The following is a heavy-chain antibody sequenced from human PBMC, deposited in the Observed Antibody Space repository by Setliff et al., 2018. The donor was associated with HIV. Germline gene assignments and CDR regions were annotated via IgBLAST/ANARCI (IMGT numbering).Heavy chain of an antibody. CDR2: IYHSGST. CDR1: GYSVRSGYF. D-gene: IGHD5-12*01. Sequence: SETLSLTCAVSGYSVRSGYFWGWIRQPPGKGLEWIGEIYHSGSTNYNPSLKSRVTISVDKSKNQFSLKLSSVTAADTAVYYCARRGVVIGSGYEGWYFDLWGRGTLVTVSS. V-gene: IGHV4-38-2*01. J-gene: IGHJ2*01. CDR3: ARRGVVIGSGYEGWYFDL.